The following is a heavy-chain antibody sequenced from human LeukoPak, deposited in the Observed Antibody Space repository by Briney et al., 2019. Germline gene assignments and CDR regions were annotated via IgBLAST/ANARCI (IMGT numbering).Heavy chain of an antibody. CDR1: GASISSSSYY. CDR3: ARRQDYYDSSVGHYFDY. CDR2: IYYSGST. J-gene: IGHJ4*02. D-gene: IGHD3-22*01. Sequence: PSETLSLTCTVSGASISSSSYYWGWIRQPPGKGLEWIGSIYYSGSTYYNPSLKSRVTISVDTSKNQFSLKLSSVTAADTAVYYCARRQDYYDSSVGHYFDYWGQGTLVTVSS. V-gene: IGHV4-39*01.